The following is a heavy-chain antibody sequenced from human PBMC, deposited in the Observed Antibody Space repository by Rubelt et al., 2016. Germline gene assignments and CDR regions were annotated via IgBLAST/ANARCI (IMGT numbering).Heavy chain of an antibody. D-gene: IGHD3-10*01. CDR3: ARVCGSGRCLDY. CDR2: VFYTGSA. Sequence: QVQLQESGPGLVKPSETLSLTCTVSGGSINTFYWSWIRQPPGKGLEWIGYVFYTGSANYNPSLKSRVTISVDTSKNQFSRKVSSVTAADTAVYYCARVCGSGRCLDYWGQGTLVTVSS. CDR1: GGSINTFY. V-gene: IGHV4-59*12. J-gene: IGHJ4*02.